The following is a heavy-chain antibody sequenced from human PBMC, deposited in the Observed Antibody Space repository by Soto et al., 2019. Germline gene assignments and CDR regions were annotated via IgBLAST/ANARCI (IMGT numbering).Heavy chain of an antibody. D-gene: IGHD2-2*01. CDR1: GGSISSSSYY. V-gene: IGHV4-39*01. Sequence: QLQLQESGPGLVKPSETLSLTCTVSGGSISSSSYYLGWIRQPPGKGLEWIGSIYYSGSTYYNPSLKSRVIISVDTSKNQFSLKLRSVTAADTAVYYCARLFPRVVPAAIYFDYWGQGTLVTVYS. CDR2: IYYSGST. J-gene: IGHJ4*02. CDR3: ARLFPRVVPAAIYFDY.